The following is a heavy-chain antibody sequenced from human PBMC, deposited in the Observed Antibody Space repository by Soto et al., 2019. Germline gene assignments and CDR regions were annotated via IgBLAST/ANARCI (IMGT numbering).Heavy chain of an antibody. CDR3: AADGYDYSNYDYYYGMDV. Sequence: SVKLSCKACGLSFTSSSVQWVRQARGQRLKWIGWIVVGSGNTNYAQKFQERVTITRDMSTSTAYMELSSLRSEDTAVYYCAADGYDYSNYDYYYGMDVWGQGTTVTVSS. CDR1: GLSFTSSS. CDR2: IVVGSGNT. J-gene: IGHJ6*02. D-gene: IGHD4-4*01. V-gene: IGHV1-58*01.